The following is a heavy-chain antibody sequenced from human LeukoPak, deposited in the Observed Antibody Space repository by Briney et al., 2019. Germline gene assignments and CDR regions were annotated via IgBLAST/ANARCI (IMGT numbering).Heavy chain of an antibody. V-gene: IGHV3-30*18. CDR1: GFTFSSYG. Sequence: PGGSLRLSCAASGFTFSSYGMHWVRQAPGKGLEWVAVISYDGSNKYYADSVKGRFTISRDNSKNTLCLQMNSLRAEDTAVYYCAKNRYSGGNSGAIGYWGQGTLVTVSS. CDR2: ISYDGSNK. CDR3: AKNRYSGGNSGAIGY. J-gene: IGHJ4*02. D-gene: IGHD4-23*01.